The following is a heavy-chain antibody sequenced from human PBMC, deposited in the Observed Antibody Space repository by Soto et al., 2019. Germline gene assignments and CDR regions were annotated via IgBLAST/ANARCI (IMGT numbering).Heavy chain of an antibody. J-gene: IGHJ6*02. CDR2: IHHSGST. CDR1: GGSISSSNW. V-gene: IGHV4-4*02. CDR3: AREADSYYGVDV. Sequence: SETLSLTCTVSGGSISSSNWWTWVRQPPGKGLEWIGEIHHSGSTSHNPSLKSRVTISVDKSKNLFSLKLNSVTAADTAVYYCAREADSYYGVDVWGQGATVTVSS. D-gene: IGHD3-22*01.